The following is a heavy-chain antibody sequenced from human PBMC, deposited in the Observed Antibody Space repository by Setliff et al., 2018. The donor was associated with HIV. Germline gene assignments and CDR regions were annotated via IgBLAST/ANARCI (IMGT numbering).Heavy chain of an antibody. D-gene: IGHD5-18*01. CDR2: INAGNGNT. J-gene: IGHJ4*02. Sequence: ASVKVSCKASGYTFTSYAMHWVRQAPGQRLEWMGWINAGNGNTKYSQKFQGRVTITRDTSTNTIYMELSGLRSEDIDVYYCARLIAGGTAMVSTNFDYGGQGTLVTVSS. CDR3: ARLIAGGTAMVSTNFDY. V-gene: IGHV1-3*03. CDR1: GYTFTSYA.